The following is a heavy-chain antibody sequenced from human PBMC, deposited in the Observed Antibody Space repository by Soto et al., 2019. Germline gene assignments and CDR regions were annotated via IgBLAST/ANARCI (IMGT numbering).Heavy chain of an antibody. CDR1: GYTFTGYG. D-gene: IGHD2-15*01. CDR2: ISVFNGNT. V-gene: IGHV1-18*01. J-gene: IGHJ3*01. Sequence: QGQLVQSGAEVKKPGAAVKVSCKTSGYTFTGYGINWVRQAPGHGLEWMGWISVFNGNTKYGQNIQDRVIMTTDTSTSTAYMELRSLRSDDTAVYFCGRDGSGGIIDSWVQGTMLIVSS. CDR3: GRDGSGGIIDS.